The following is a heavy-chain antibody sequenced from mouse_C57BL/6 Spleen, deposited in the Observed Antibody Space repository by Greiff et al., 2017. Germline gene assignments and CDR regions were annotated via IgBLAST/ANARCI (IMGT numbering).Heavy chain of an antibody. CDR1: GFTFSSYA. D-gene: IGHD2-4*01. CDR3: TRAGDYYWDFDV. Sequence: EVMLVESGEGLVKPGGSLKLSCAASGFTFSSYAMSWVRQTPEKRLEWVAYISSGGDYIYYADTVKGRFTISRDNARNTLYLQMSDRNSEDTAMYYCTRAGDYYWDFDVWGTGTTVTVSS. V-gene: IGHV5-9-1*02. CDR2: ISSGGDYI. J-gene: IGHJ1*03.